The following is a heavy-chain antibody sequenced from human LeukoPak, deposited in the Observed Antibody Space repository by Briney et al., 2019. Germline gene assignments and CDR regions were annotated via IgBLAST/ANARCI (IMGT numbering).Heavy chain of an antibody. D-gene: IGHD6-13*01. V-gene: IGHV3-66*01. Sequence: GGSLRLSCAASGFTVSSNYMSWVRRAPGKGLEWVSVIYSGGSTYYADSVKGRFTISRDNSKNTLYLQMNSLRAEDTAVYYCAGAAAGLLLFDYWGQGTLVTVSS. CDR2: IYSGGST. J-gene: IGHJ4*02. CDR3: AGAAAGLLLFDY. CDR1: GFTVSSNY.